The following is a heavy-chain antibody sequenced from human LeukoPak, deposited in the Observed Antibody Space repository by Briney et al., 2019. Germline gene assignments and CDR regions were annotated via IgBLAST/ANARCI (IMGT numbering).Heavy chain of an antibody. J-gene: IGHJ6*02. CDR1: GGSFSGYY. D-gene: IGHD3-10*01. CDR3: ARATMARGVTRGVYYYGMDV. CDR2: INHSGST. V-gene: IGHV4-34*01. Sequence: SETLSLTCAVYGGSFSGYYWSWIRQPPGKGLEWTGEINHSGSTNYNPSLKSRVTISVDTSKNQFSLKLSSVTAADTAVYYCARATMARGVTRGVYYYGMDVWGQGTTVTVSS.